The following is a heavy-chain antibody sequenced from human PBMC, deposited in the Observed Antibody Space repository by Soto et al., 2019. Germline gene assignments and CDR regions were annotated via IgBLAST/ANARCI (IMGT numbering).Heavy chain of an antibody. D-gene: IGHD2-8*02. Sequence: ASVKGSCKVSGYSLTELSIHWVRQAPGKGLEWMGGFDPKDGKVVYAQTLAARVTMTEDTATDTVYMELESLTSEDTAVYHCATVRGVGRYWFDTWGPGILVTVSS. J-gene: IGHJ5*02. V-gene: IGHV1-24*01. CDR1: GYSLTELS. CDR3: ATVRGVGRYWFDT. CDR2: FDPKDGKV.